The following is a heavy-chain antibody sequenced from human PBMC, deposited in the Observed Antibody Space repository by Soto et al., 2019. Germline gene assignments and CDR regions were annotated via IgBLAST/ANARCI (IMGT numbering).Heavy chain of an antibody. Sequence: ASVKVSCKASGFTFSSYTISWVRQAPGQGLEWMGWISAYNGNTYYAQKFQGRVTMTTETPTSTAYMELRSLRSDDTAVYYCARLGYGDSKSDWGQGTLVTVSS. CDR3: ARLGYGDSKSD. J-gene: IGHJ4*02. D-gene: IGHD4-17*01. CDR1: GFTFSSYT. CDR2: ISAYNGNT. V-gene: IGHV1-18*01.